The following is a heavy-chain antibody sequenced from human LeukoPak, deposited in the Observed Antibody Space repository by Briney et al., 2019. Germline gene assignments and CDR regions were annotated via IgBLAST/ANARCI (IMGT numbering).Heavy chain of an antibody. D-gene: IGHD2-2*01. Sequence: ASVKVSRKASGYTFTSYGISWVRQAPGQGLERMGWISAYNGNTNYAQKLQGRVTMTTDTSTSTAYMELRSLRSDDTAVYYCAIIYCSSTSCSPTDYWGQGTLVSVSS. CDR2: ISAYNGNT. CDR1: GYTFTSYG. J-gene: IGHJ4*02. V-gene: IGHV1-18*01. CDR3: AIIYCSSTSCSPTDY.